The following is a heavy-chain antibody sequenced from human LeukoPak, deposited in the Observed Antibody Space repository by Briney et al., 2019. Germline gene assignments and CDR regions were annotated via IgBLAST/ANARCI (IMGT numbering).Heavy chain of an antibody. CDR1: GFTFSSYG. CDR3: AKDRGYCSSTSCYNYYYYGMDV. J-gene: IGHJ6*04. V-gene: IGHV3-30*18. CDR2: ISYDGSNK. D-gene: IGHD2-2*01. Sequence: PAGSLRLSCAASGFTFSSYGMHWVRQAPGKGPEWVAVISYDGSNKYYADSVKGRFTISRDNSKNTLYLQMNSLRAEDTAVYYCAKDRGYCSSTSCYNYYYYGMDVWGKGATVTVSS.